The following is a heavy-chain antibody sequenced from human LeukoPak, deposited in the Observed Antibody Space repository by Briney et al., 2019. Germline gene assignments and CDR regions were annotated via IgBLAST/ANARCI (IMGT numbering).Heavy chain of an antibody. D-gene: IGHD5-18*01. CDR2: ISAYNGNT. CDR1: GYTFTSYG. Sequence: ASVKVSCKTSGYTFTSYGISWVRQAPGQGLEWMGWISAYNGNTNYAQKLQGRVTMTRDTSISTAYMELSRLRSDDTAVYYCARDNGKGYSRRGPPAYWGQGTLVTVSS. CDR3: ARDNGKGYSRRGPPAY. V-gene: IGHV1-18*01. J-gene: IGHJ4*02.